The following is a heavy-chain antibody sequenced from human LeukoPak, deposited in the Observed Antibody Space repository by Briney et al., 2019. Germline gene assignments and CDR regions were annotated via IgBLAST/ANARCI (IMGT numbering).Heavy chain of an antibody. CDR1: GYTFTDYY. CDR2: VDPEDGET. CDR3: ARNPYSNDLDY. Sequence: ASVKVPCKVSGYTFTDYYMQWVQQAPGKGLEWMGLVDPEDGETIYAEKFQGRVTITADTSTDTAYMELSSLRSEDTAVYYCARNPYSNDLDYWGQGTLVTVSS. J-gene: IGHJ4*02. V-gene: IGHV1-69-2*01. D-gene: IGHD4-11*01.